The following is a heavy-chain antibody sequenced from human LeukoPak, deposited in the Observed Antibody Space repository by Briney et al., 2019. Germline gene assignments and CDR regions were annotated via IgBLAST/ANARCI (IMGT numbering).Heavy chain of an antibody. D-gene: IGHD6-13*01. CDR1: VDSFSGFH. CDR3: ARGSEMAASGTGYYFDY. V-gene: IGHV4-34*01. Sequence: SETLSLTCAVYVDSFSGFHWTWIRQPPGRGLEWIAEINHIGITNYNPSLERRAIIAVDASKNQFSLRLTSVTAADTAVYYCARGSEMAASGTGYYFDYWGRGTLSPSPQ. J-gene: IGHJ4*02. CDR2: INHIGIT.